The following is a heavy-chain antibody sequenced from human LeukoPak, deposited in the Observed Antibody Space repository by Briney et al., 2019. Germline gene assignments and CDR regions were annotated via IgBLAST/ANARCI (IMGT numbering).Heavy chain of an antibody. D-gene: IGHD3-10*01. CDR2: ISHSGST. CDR3: ARGGTMVRGVIPDNWFDP. CDR1: GGSFSGYF. Sequence: SETLSLTCAVYGGSFSGYFWSWMRQSPGKGLEWIGEISHSGSTNYNPSLKSRVTISVDTSKNQFSLKLSSVTAADTAVYYCARGGTMVRGVIPDNWFDPWGQGTLVTVSS. V-gene: IGHV4-34*01. J-gene: IGHJ5*02.